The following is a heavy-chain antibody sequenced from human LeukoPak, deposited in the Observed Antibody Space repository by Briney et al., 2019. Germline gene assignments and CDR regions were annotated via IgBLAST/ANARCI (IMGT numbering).Heavy chain of an antibody. V-gene: IGHV3-21*01. J-gene: IGHJ4*02. CDR1: GFTFSTYN. Sequence: GGSLRLSCAASGFTFSTYNMNWVHQAPGKGLEWVSSISSSSNYIYYADSVKGRFTISRDNAKNSLYLQMNSLRAEDTAVYYCAREGTTIFGVVTFDYWGQGTLVTVSS. D-gene: IGHD3-3*01. CDR3: AREGTTIFGVVTFDY. CDR2: ISSSSNYI.